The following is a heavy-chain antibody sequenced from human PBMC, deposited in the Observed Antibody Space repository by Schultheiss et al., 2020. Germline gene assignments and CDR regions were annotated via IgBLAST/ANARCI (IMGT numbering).Heavy chain of an antibody. CDR2: ISSSSSYI. D-gene: IGHD3-22*01. CDR1: GFTFSSYS. CDR3: AKDTGYDSSGDAHAFDI. J-gene: IGHJ3*02. V-gene: IGHV3-21*04. Sequence: GGSLRLSCAASGFTFSSYSMNWVRQAPGKGLEWVSSISSSSSYIYYADSVKGRFTISRDNAKNSLYLQMNSLRAEDTALYYCAKDTGYDSSGDAHAFDIWGQGTMVTVSS.